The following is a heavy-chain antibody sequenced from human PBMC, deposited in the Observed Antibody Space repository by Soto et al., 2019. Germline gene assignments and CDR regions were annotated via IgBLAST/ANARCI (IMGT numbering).Heavy chain of an antibody. D-gene: IGHD1-7*01. CDR1: GYTFSNVA. Sequence: QVQLVQSGAEVKKPGASVKVSCKASGYTFSNVAITWVRQAPGQGLEWMGWVSAYNGNTNYAQKFKGRVTMTTDTSTSTAYMEIRSLRYDDTAVYFCARASRYYWNYMMYWGQGTLVTVSS. CDR3: ARASRYYWNYMMY. J-gene: IGHJ4*02. CDR2: VSAYNGNT. V-gene: IGHV1-18*01.